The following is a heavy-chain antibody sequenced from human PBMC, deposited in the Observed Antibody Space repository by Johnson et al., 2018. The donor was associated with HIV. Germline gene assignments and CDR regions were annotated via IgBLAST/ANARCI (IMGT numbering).Heavy chain of an antibody. Sequence: VQLVESGGGVVQPGRSLRLSCAASGFTFSSYAMHWVRQAPGKGLEWISHISSSGHSIYYADSVTGRFTISRDNAKNSLFLQMNSLRVEDTAIYYCARACRDGYTCDVYDIWGQGTLVTVSS. CDR1: GFTFSSYA. V-gene: IGHV3-48*03. CDR2: ISSSGHSI. D-gene: IGHD5-24*01. J-gene: IGHJ3*02. CDR3: ARACRDGYTCDVYDI.